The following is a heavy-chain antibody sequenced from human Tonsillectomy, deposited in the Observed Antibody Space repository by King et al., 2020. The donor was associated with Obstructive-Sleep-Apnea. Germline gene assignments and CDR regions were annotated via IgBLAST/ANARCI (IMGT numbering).Heavy chain of an antibody. D-gene: IGHD3-22*01. J-gene: IGHJ5*02. Sequence: QLQESGPELVKPSGTLSLTCAVSGGSISSTNWWSWVRQPPGKGLEWIGEIYHSGSTNYNPSLKSRVTISVDESKNQFSLKLTSVTAADTAVYYCARTGNVDYDRSGVPHNWFDPWGQGTLVTVSS. CDR2: IYHSGST. CDR1: GGSISSTNW. V-gene: IGHV4-4*02. CDR3: ARTGNVDYDRSGVPHNWFDP.